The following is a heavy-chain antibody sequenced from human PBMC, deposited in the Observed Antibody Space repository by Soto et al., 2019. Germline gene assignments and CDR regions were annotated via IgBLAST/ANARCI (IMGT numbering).Heavy chain of an antibody. J-gene: IGHJ5*02. CDR3: AREVGADGHSDR. V-gene: IGHV4-59*01. CDR2: ISYNGDT. CDR1: GGSITPYY. Sequence: QVQLQESGPGLVKPSETLSLTCNVSGGSITPYYWSWIRQPPGKGLEWIGYISYNGDTTYNPSLQSRVTISVDTSKNQFSLRLTSVTVADTALYYCAREVGADGHSDRWGQGTRVTVSS. D-gene: IGHD3-3*01.